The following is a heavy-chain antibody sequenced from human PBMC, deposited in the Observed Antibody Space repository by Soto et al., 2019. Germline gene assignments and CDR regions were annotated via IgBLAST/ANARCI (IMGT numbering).Heavy chain of an antibody. J-gene: IGHJ6*02. V-gene: IGHV1-69*12. CDR1: GGTFSSYA. CDR2: IIPIFGTA. Sequence: QVQLVQSGAEVKKPGSSVKVSCKASGGTFSSYAISWVRQAPGQGLEWMGGIIPIFGTANYAQKFQGRVTITADESTSTAYMELSSLRSEDTDVYYCARDLAAAGTDYYGMDVWGQGTTVTVSS. CDR3: ARDLAAAGTDYYGMDV. D-gene: IGHD6-13*01.